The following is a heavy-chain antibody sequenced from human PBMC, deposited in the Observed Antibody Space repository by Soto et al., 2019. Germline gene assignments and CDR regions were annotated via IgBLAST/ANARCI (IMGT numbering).Heavy chain of an antibody. J-gene: IGHJ5*02. CDR3: ARDGGGSYYFDWFDP. Sequence: ASVKVSCKASGYTFTGYYMHWVRQAPGQGLEWMGWINPNSGGTNYAQKFQGWVTMTRDMSISTAYMELSRLRSDDTAVYYCARDGGGSYYFDWFDPWGQGTLVTVSS. D-gene: IGHD1-26*01. V-gene: IGHV1-2*04. CDR2: INPNSGGT. CDR1: GYTFTGYY.